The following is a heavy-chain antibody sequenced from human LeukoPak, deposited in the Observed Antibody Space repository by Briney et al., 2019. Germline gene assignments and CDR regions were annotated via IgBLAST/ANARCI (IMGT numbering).Heavy chain of an antibody. D-gene: IGHD1-7*01. J-gene: IGHJ3*02. CDR3: TAENFLYAFDI. CDR1: GFTFSSYW. Sequence: GGSLRLSCAASGFTFSSYWMHWVRQAPGKGLVWVSRIKGDGSSTTYADSVKGRFSISRDNAKNTLYLQMNSLKTEDTAVYYCTAENFLYAFDIWGQGTMVTVSS. CDR2: IKGDGSST. V-gene: IGHV3-74*01.